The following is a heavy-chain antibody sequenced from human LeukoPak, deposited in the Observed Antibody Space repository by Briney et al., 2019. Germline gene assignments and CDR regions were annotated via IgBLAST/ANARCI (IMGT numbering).Heavy chain of an antibody. CDR1: GDSISYFY. CDR3: ARGVIAAGSNDFDY. Sequence: PSETLSLTCSVSGDSISYFYWSWIRQAAGKGLEWIGRISGSGSTDYNASLKSRVTMSVDTSKNQLSLKVISVTAADTAVYYCARGVIAAGSNDFDYWGQGTLVTVSS. V-gene: IGHV4-4*07. D-gene: IGHD6-13*01. CDR2: ISGSGST. J-gene: IGHJ4*02.